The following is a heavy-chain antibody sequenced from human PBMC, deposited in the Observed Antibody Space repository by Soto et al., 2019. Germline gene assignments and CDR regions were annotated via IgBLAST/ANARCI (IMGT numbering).Heavy chain of an antibody. J-gene: IGHJ5*02. CDR3: ARDRDVLTIFGVVIINNWFDP. CDR2: INPSGGST. CDR1: GYTLTSDY. D-gene: IGHD3-3*01. Sequence: VSVKGSCKASGYTLTSDYMHWGPLAHEQVLEWMGIINPSGGSTSYAQKFQGRVTMTRDTSTSTVYMELSSLRSEDTAVYYCARDRDVLTIFGVVIINNWFDPWGQGTLVTVSS. V-gene: IGHV1-46*01.